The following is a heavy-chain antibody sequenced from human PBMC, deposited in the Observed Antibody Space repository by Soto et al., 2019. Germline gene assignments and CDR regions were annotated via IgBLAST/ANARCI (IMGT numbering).Heavy chain of an antibody. CDR2: INHSGST. CDR3: ARGGTIFGVVRKFFDY. J-gene: IGHJ4*02. D-gene: IGHD3-3*01. V-gene: IGHV4-34*01. Sequence: SETNSLTCTVYGLTFIGYCWRWIRQPPGKGLEWIGEINHSGSTNYNPSLKSRVTISVDTSKNQFSLKLSSVTAADTAVYYCARGGTIFGVVRKFFDYWGQGTLVTVSS. CDR1: GLTFIGYC.